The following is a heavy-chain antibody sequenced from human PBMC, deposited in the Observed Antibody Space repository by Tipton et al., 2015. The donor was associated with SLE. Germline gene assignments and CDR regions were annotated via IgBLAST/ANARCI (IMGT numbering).Heavy chain of an antibody. D-gene: IGHD4-23*01. V-gene: IGHV4-4*09. J-gene: IGHJ4*02. CDR3: ARGRGVGGGNSDYFDY. Sequence: TLSLTCTVSGGSISSHYWNWIRQPAGKGLEWIGYIYTSGSTNYNPSLKSRVTISVDTSKNQFSLKLSSVTAADTAVYYCARGRGVGGGNSDYFDYWGQGTLVTVSS. CDR2: IYTSGST. CDR1: GGSISSHY.